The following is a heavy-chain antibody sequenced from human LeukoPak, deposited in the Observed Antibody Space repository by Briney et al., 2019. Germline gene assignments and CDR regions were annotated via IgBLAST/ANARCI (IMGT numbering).Heavy chain of an antibody. CDR2: INPNSGGT. Sequence: ASVKVSCKASGYTFTGYYMHWVRQAPGQGLEWMGRINPNSGGTNYAQKFQGRVTMTRDTSISTAYMELSRLRSDDTAVYYCAREFKYWIAAAGTWGQGTLVTVSS. CDR1: GYTFTGYY. J-gene: IGHJ5*02. D-gene: IGHD6-13*01. CDR3: AREFKYWIAAAGT. V-gene: IGHV1-2*06.